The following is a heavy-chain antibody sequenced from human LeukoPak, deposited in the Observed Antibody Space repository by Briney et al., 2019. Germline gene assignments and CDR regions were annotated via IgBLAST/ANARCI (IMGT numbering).Heavy chain of an antibody. V-gene: IGHV3-23*01. CDR2: ISGSGGST. Sequence: PGGSLRLSCAASGFTFSSYAMSWVRQAPGKGLEWVSAISGSGGSTYYADSVEGRFTISRDNSKNTLHLQMNSLRAEDTAVYYCAKGHLRFLEWSFFDYWGQGTLVTVSS. J-gene: IGHJ4*02. CDR3: AKGHLRFLEWSFFDY. D-gene: IGHD3-3*01. CDR1: GFTFSSYA.